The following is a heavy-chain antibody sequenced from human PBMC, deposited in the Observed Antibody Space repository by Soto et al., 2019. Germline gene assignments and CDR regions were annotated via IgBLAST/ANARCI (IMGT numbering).Heavy chain of an antibody. CDR1: GGSISSYY. V-gene: IGHV4-59*01. J-gene: IGHJ4*02. Sequence: SETLSLTCTVSGGSISSYYWSWIRQPPGKGLEWIGYIYYSGSTNYNPSLKSRVTISVDTPKNQFSLKLSSVTAADTAVYYCARAEMDYDILTGYYNRYFDYWGQGTLVTVSS. CDR3: ARAEMDYDILTGYYNRYFDY. CDR2: IYYSGST. D-gene: IGHD3-9*01.